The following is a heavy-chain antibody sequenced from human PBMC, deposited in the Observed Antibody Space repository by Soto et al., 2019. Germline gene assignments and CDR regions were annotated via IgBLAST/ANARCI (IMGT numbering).Heavy chain of an antibody. J-gene: IGHJ3*02. CDR1: GGSISNGGYS. CDR3: ARQPYQNDAFDI. D-gene: IGHD2-2*01. Sequence: PADTLSLTCAVFGGSISNGGYSWSWIRQPPGKGLEWIGYIYHSGSTYYNPSLKSRVTISVDRSKNQFSLKLSSVTAADTAVYYCARQPYQNDAFDIWGQGTMVTVSS. V-gene: IGHV4-30-2*01. CDR2: IYHSGST.